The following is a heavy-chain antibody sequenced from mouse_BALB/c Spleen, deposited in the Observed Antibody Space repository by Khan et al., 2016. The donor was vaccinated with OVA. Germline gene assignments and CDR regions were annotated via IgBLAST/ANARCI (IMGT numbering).Heavy chain of an antibody. D-gene: IGHD2-14*01. CDR2: ILPGSGST. Sequence: QVQLKQSGAELMKPGASVKISCKATGYTFSSYWIEWVKQRPGHGLEWIGEILPGSGSTNYNDKFKGKATFTADTSSNTAYMQLSSLTSEASAVYYCAREAYYRYEGVDYWGQGTSVTVSS. CDR3: AREAYYRYEGVDY. J-gene: IGHJ4*01. CDR1: GYTFSSYW. V-gene: IGHV1-9*01.